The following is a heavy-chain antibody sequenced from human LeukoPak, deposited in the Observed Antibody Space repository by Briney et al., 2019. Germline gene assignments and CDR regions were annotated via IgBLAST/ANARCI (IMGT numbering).Heavy chain of an antibody. J-gene: IGHJ3*02. Sequence: PGGSLRLSCAASGFTFSSYWMSWVRQAPGKGLEWVANIKQDGSEKYYVDSVKGRFTISRDNFKNTMYLQMNSLRAEDTAVYHCATDPNGDYIGAFDMWGQGTMVTVSS. CDR3: ATDPNGDYIGAFDM. D-gene: IGHD4-17*01. CDR2: IKQDGSEK. V-gene: IGHV3-7*05. CDR1: GFTFSSYW.